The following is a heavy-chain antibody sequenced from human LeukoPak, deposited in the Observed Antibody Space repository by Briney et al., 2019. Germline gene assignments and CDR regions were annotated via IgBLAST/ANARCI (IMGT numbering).Heavy chain of an antibody. D-gene: IGHD1-7*01. J-gene: IGHJ6*03. CDR3: ARVGITGTTWYYYYMDV. V-gene: IGHV4-59*01. CDR2: IYYSGST. Sequence: SETLSLTCTVSGGSISSYYWSWIRQPPGKGLEWIGYIYYSGSTNYNPSLKSRVTISVDTSKNQFSLKLSSVTAADTAVYYCARVGITGTTWYYYYMDVWGKGTTVTVSS. CDR1: GGSISSYY.